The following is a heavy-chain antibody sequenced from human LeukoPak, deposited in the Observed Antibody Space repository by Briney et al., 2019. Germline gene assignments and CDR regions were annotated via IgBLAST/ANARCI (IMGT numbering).Heavy chain of an antibody. CDR3: ARSPLIRESYGDKIVKFDY. V-gene: IGHV3-23*01. CDR1: GFVFSNYA. CDR2: ISGRADST. D-gene: IGHD4-17*01. J-gene: IGHJ4*02. Sequence: GGSLRLSCAASGFVFSNYAMSWVRQAPGRGLEWVSTISGRADSTYSADSVRGRFTIHRDSYKNTLSLQMDSLRAEDTAVYYCARSPLIRESYGDKIVKFDYWGQGTMVTVSS.